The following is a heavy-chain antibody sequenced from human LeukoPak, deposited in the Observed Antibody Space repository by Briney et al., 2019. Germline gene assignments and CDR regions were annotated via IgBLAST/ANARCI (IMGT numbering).Heavy chain of an antibody. CDR1: GGSISSYY. V-gene: IGHV4-59*08. CDR2: IYYSGST. Sequence: PSETLSLTCTVSGGSISSYYWSWIRQPPGKGLEWIGYIYYSGSTNYNPSLKSRVTISMDTSKNQISLRLTSVTAADTAVYYCASYYASGVSAYNYYGMDVWGKGTTVTVSS. J-gene: IGHJ6*04. D-gene: IGHD3-10*01. CDR3: ASYYASGVSAYNYYGMDV.